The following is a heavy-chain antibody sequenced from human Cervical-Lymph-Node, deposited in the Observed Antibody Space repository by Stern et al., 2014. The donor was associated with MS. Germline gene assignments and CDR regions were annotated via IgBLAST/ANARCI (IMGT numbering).Heavy chain of an antibody. CDR1: GFVFRTYA. J-gene: IGHJ4*02. D-gene: IGHD1-26*01. CDR3: AKGGSGSYLD. CDR2: ISYDGRDK. V-gene: IGHV3-30*04. Sequence: MQLVESGGGVVQPGRSLRLSWAASGFVFRTYALNWVRQAPGQGLECVALISYDGRDKYYTDSVKGRFTVSRDNSNNTVDLEMNSLRLEDTAVYYCAKGGSGSYLDWGQGSLVTVSS.